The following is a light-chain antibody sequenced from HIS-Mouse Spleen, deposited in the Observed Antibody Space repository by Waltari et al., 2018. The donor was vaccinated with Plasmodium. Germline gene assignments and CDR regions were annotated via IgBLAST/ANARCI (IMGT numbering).Light chain of an antibody. J-gene: IGLJ3*02. CDR2: DVS. Sequence: CTGTSSDVGGYNYVSWYQQHPGKAPKLMIYDVSNRPSGVSNRFSGSKSGNTASLTISGLQAEDEADYYCSSYTSSSTRVFGGGTKLTVL. V-gene: IGLV2-14*03. CDR3: SSYTSSSTRV. CDR1: SSDVGGYNY.